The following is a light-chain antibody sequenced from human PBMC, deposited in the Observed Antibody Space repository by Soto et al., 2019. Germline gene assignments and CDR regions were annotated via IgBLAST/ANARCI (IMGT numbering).Light chain of an antibody. CDR3: QQYGSSPPWT. J-gene: IGKJ1*01. V-gene: IGKV3-20*01. CDR1: QSVSSSY. CDR2: GAS. Sequence: EIVLTQSPVTLSLSPGERATLSCRASQSVSSSYLAWYQQKPGQAPRLLIYGASSRATGIPDRFSGNGSGTDFTLAISRLEPEDFAVYYCQQYGSSPPWTFGQGTKVDIK.